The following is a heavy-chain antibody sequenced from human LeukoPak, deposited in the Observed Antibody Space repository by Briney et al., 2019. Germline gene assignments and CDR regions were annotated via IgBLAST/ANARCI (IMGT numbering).Heavy chain of an antibody. V-gene: IGHV3-7*03. CDR2: MNQDGSEK. Sequence: PGGSLRLSCAASGFTFSDSWMSWVRQAPGKGLEWVANMNQDGSEKDYVDSVKGRFTISRDNSKNTLYLQMNSLRAEDTAVYYCAKDKDKRNFDYWGQGTLVTVSS. CDR1: GFTFSDSW. J-gene: IGHJ4*02. CDR3: AKDKDKRNFDY. D-gene: IGHD2-15*01.